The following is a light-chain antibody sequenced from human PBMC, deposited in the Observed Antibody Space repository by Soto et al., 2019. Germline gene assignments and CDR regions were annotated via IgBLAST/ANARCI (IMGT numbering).Light chain of an antibody. J-gene: IGKJ5*01. Sequence: EIVLTQSPGTLYLSPGERATLSCRASQSVSSSYLGWYQQKPGQAPRLLIYGASRRATGIPDRFSGSGSGTDFTLTISRLEPEDFAVYYCQQYGSSPPFTFGQGTRLEIK. CDR2: GAS. V-gene: IGKV3-20*01. CDR3: QQYGSSPPFT. CDR1: QSVSSSY.